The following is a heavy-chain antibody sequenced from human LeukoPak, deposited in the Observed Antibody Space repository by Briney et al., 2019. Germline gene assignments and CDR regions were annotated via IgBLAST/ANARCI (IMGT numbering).Heavy chain of an antibody. D-gene: IGHD3-22*01. Sequence: PSETLSLTCAVYGGSFSGYYWSWIRQPPGKGLEWIGDINHSGSTKYNPSLKSRVTISVDTSNNQFSLKLSSVTAADTAVYYCARGAYSDSSGYYSGPYSYYGMDVWGQGTTVTVSS. J-gene: IGHJ6*02. V-gene: IGHV4-34*01. CDR3: ARGAYSDSSGYYSGPYSYYGMDV. CDR1: GGSFSGYY. CDR2: INHSGST.